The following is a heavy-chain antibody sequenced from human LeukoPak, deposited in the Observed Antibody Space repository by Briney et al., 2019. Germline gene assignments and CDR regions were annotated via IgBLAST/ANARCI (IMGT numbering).Heavy chain of an antibody. Sequence: PGGSLTPSCAASGFTFSSYSMNWLRQAPGKGLEWVSSISSSSSYIYYADSVKGRFTISRDNAKNSLYLQMNSLRAEDTAVYYCARDRDIHLFDPWGQGTLVTVSS. V-gene: IGHV3-21*01. D-gene: IGHD2-15*01. CDR3: ARDRDIHLFDP. CDR2: ISSSSSYI. J-gene: IGHJ5*02. CDR1: GFTFSSYS.